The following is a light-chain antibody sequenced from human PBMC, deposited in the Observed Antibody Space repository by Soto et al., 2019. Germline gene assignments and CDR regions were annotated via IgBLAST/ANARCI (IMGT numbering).Light chain of an antibody. CDR1: QSVGRN. CDR3: QQRNYPLT. V-gene: IGKV3-11*01. Sequence: EIVLTQSPATWSLSPGERATLSCRASQSVGRNLGWYQQKPGQSPRLLIYDASNRATGIPARFSGSGSGTDFTLSISTLEPEDFAVYYCQQRNYPLTFGGGTKVDIK. J-gene: IGKJ4*01. CDR2: DAS.